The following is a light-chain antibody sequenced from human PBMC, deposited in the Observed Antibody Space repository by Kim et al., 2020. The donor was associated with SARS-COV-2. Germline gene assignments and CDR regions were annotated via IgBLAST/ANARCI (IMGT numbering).Light chain of an antibody. J-gene: IGLJ3*02. CDR2: HVS. Sequence: QSALTQPASVSGSPGQSITISCTGTSSDVGGYNYVSWYQQHPGKAPKLMIYHVSERPSGVSDRFSGSKSGNTASLTISGLQAEDEADYYCSSYAGSDTWVFGGGTKLTVL. CDR1: SSDVGGYNY. V-gene: IGLV2-14*01. CDR3: SSYAGSDTWV.